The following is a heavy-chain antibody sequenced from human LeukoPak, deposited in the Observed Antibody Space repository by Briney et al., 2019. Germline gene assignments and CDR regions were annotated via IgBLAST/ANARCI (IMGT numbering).Heavy chain of an antibody. D-gene: IGHD6-6*01. V-gene: IGHV4-59*01. Sequence: SETLSLTCTVSGGSISSYYWTWIRQPPGKGREWIGYIYYSGGTSYSPSIKSRATISVDTPKNQFSLKLRSVTAADAAVYYCARDLGFSSSSDYYYYGLGVWGQGTTVTVSS. J-gene: IGHJ6*02. CDR2: IYYSGGT. CDR1: GGSISSYY. CDR3: ARDLGFSSSSDYYYYGLGV.